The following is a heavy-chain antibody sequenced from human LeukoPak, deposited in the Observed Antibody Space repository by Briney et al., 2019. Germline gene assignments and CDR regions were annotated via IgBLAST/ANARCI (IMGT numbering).Heavy chain of an antibody. D-gene: IGHD3-22*01. CDR1: GYSISGGYY. Sequence: SETLSLTCGVSGYSISGGYYWGWIRQSPGKGLEWIATIFHTGSIYHNPSLKSRVILSVDTSKNQFSLILTSVTAADTAVYYCVRMGVSYYYDSSTYYPVAFDVWGQGTMVTVSP. V-gene: IGHV4-38-2*01. J-gene: IGHJ3*01. CDR3: VRMGVSYYYDSSTYYPVAFDV. CDR2: IFHTGSI.